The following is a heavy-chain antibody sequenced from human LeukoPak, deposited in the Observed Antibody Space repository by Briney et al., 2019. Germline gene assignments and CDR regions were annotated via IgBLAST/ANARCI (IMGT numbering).Heavy chain of an antibody. CDR1: GGSISSSSYY. Sequence: SETLSLTCTVSGGSISSSSYYWGWIRQPPGKGLEWIGSIYYSGSTYYNPSLKSRVTISVDTSKNQFSLKLSSVTAADTAVYYCARDKEAGMVRGVDLTYFDYWGQGTLVTVSS. J-gene: IGHJ4*02. V-gene: IGHV4-39*07. CDR2: IYYSGST. CDR3: ARDKEAGMVRGVDLTYFDY. D-gene: IGHD3-10*01.